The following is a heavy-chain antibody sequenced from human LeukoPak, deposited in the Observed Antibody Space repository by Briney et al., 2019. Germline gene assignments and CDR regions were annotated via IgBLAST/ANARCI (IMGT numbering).Heavy chain of an antibody. Sequence: SETLSLTCTVSGGSISSSSYYWGWVRQPPGKGLEWIGYIYYSGSTNYNPSLKSRVTISVDTSKNQFSLKLSSVTAADTAVYYCASYSSPWAFDIWGQGTMVTVSS. CDR2: IYYSGST. J-gene: IGHJ3*02. D-gene: IGHD3-22*01. CDR3: ASYSSPWAFDI. CDR1: GGSISSSSYY. V-gene: IGHV4-61*05.